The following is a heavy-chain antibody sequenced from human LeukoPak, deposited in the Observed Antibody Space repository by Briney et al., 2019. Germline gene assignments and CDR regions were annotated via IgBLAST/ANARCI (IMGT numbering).Heavy chain of an antibody. CDR1: GFTFSSYS. Sequence: PGGSLRLSCAASGFTFSSYSMNWVRQAPGKGLEWVSYISSSSTIYYADSVKGRFTISRDNAKNSLYLQMNSLRDEDTAVYYCARDLGWPYYYDSSGYPDYCGQGTLVTVSS. J-gene: IGHJ4*02. CDR3: ARDLGWPYYYDSSGYPDY. V-gene: IGHV3-48*02. D-gene: IGHD3-22*01. CDR2: ISSSSTI.